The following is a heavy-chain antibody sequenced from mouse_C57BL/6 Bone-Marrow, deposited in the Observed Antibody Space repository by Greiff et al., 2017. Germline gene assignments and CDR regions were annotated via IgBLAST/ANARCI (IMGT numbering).Heavy chain of an antibody. CDR2: IYPGSGNT. Sequence: QVQQQQSGAELARPGASVKLSCKASGYTFTSYGISWVKQRTGQGLEWIGEIYPGSGNTDYNEKFKGKATLTADKSSSTAYMELRSLTSEDSAVYFCSRSSTTEVETYWGRGTALTVSS. V-gene: IGHV1-81*01. CDR1: GYTFTSYG. CDR3: SRSSTTEVETY. D-gene: IGHD1-1*01. J-gene: IGHJ2*01.